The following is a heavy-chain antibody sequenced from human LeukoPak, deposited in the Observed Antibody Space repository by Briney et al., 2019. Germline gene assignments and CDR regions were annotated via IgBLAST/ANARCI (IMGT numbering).Heavy chain of an antibody. D-gene: IGHD4-23*01. J-gene: IGHJ4*02. V-gene: IGHV3-21*01. CDR2: ISSSRSYI. Sequence: GGSLRLSCAASGFTFSNYSMNWVRQAQGKGLEWVSSISSSRSYIYYADSVKGRFTISRDNAKNSLYLQMNSLRAEDTAVYYCARAWDYGGNTRLFDYWGQGTLVTVSS. CDR3: ARAWDYGGNTRLFDY. CDR1: GFTFSNYS.